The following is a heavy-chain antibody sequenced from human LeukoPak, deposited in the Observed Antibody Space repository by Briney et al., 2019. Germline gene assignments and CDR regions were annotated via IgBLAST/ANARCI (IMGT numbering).Heavy chain of an antibody. V-gene: IGHV3-7*01. CDR2: IKQDGSEK. CDR3: AREEDYYDSSGYFDY. CDR1: GFTFSSYW. J-gene: IGHJ4*02. D-gene: IGHD3-22*01. Sequence: GGSLRLSCAASGFTFSSYWMSWVRQAPGKGLEWVANIKQDGSEKYYVDSVKGRFTISRDNAKNSLYLQMNSLRAEDTAVYYCAREEDYYDSSGYFDYWGQGTLVTVSS.